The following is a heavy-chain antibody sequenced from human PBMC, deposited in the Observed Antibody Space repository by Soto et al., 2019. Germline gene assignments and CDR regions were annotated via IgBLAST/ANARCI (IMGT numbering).Heavy chain of an antibody. D-gene: IGHD3-22*01. CDR3: ARPTYDYDSSGYYC. V-gene: IGHV3-30-3*01. CDR2: ISYDGSNK. J-gene: IGHJ4*02. CDR1: GFTFSSYA. Sequence: QVQLVESGGGVVQPGRSLRLSCAASGFTFSSYAMHWVRQAPGKGLEWVAVISYDGSNKYYADSVKGRFTISRDNSKNTLYLQMNSLRAEDTAVYYCARPTYDYDSSGYYCWGQGTLVSVSS.